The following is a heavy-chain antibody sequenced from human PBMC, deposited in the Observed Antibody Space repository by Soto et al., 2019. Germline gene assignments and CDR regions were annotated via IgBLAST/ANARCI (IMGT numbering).Heavy chain of an antibody. D-gene: IGHD1-1*01. CDR2: IRSKANNYAT. V-gene: IGHV3-73*01. CDR1: GFTFSGSA. CDR3: ATTQSSSNNC. J-gene: IGHJ4*02. Sequence: PGGSLRLSCAASGFTFSGSAMHWVRQASGKGLEWVGRIRSKANNYATAYAASVKGRFTISRDDSKSTAYLQMNSLKTEDTAVYYCATTQSSSNNCWGQGTLVTVSS.